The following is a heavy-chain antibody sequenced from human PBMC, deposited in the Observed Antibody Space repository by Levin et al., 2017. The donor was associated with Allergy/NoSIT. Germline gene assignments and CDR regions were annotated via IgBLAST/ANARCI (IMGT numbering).Heavy chain of an antibody. CDR3: TREPNHIYDSGVPTDY. D-gene: IGHD3-10*01. J-gene: IGHJ4*02. V-gene: IGHV3-49*05. Sequence: KAGGSLRLSCTGSGFTFGDYAMSWFRQAPGKGLEWVGFIRSKAYGGTTAYGASVKGRITISRDDSKSTAYLQMNSLKTEDTAVYYCTREPNHIYDSGVPTDYWGQGTLVTVSS. CDR1: GFTFGDYA. CDR2: IRSKAYGGTT.